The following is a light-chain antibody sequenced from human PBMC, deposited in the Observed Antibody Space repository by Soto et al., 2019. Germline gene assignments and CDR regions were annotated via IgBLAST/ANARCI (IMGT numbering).Light chain of an antibody. CDR2: DAS. CDR3: QQRSNWPLT. Sequence: EIVLTQSPATLSLSPGEKATLSWRASQSVWSYLAWYQQKPGQAPRLLIYDASNRATGIPARFSGSGSGTDFTLTISSLEPEDFAVYYCQQRSNWPLTFGGGTKVEIK. V-gene: IGKV3-11*01. CDR1: QSVWSY. J-gene: IGKJ4*01.